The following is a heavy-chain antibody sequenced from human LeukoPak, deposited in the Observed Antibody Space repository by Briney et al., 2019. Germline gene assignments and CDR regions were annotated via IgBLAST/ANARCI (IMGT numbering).Heavy chain of an antibody. Sequence: ASVKVSCKASGYTFVGYYLHWVRQAPGQGLEWMGWINPTTGGTNYAQKFQDRVTMTRDTSINTAYMELSGLTSDDTAVYYCARLVGLSTTASYWGQGTLVIVPS. J-gene: IGHJ4*02. CDR1: GYTFVGYY. D-gene: IGHD5/OR15-5a*01. V-gene: IGHV1-2*02. CDR3: ARLVGLSTTASY. CDR2: INPTTGGT.